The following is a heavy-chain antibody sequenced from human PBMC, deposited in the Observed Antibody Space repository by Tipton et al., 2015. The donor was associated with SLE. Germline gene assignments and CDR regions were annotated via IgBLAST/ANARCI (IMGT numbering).Heavy chain of an antibody. D-gene: IGHD2-21*01. Sequence: TLSLTCTVSGGSISSSSYYWSWIRQPPGKGLEWIGYIYYSGNTNYNPSLKSRATISVDTSKNQFSLKLSSVTAADTAVYYCGGGDWTRWGHWGQGTLVTVSS. CDR1: GGSISSSSYY. CDR3: GGGDWTRWGH. V-gene: IGHV4-61*05. J-gene: IGHJ4*02. CDR2: IYYSGNT.